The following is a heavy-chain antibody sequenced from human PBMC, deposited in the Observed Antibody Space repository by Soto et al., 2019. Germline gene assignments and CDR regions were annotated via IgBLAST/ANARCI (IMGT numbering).Heavy chain of an antibody. V-gene: IGHV3-23*01. CDR1: VLTSSTHA. Sequence: PGRPRRLSCAASVLTSSTHAMSWVRQAPGKGLEWVSGISNSGCNTYYADSVKGRFTISRDNSKSTLYLQMNSLSAEDTAVYYCAKDPYSDSGSHPPDYWGQGTLVTVSS. D-gene: IGHD3-10*01. CDR2: ISNSGCNT. J-gene: IGHJ4*02. CDR3: AKDPYSDSGSHPPDY.